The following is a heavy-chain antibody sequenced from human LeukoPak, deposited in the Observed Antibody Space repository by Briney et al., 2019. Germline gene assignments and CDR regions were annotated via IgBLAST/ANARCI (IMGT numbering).Heavy chain of an antibody. J-gene: IGHJ6*03. V-gene: IGHV3-23*01. CDR2: INGGGNTT. D-gene: IGHD6-19*01. Sequence: PGGSLRLSCAACGCAFSRFAMGWVGQSPGKGREGLGTINGGGNTTFYSDSLTGRLTISRDNPKHALYLHLDSLRPDDTATYYCTKELHVAVAVADYYYFYMDVWGRGTAVTVSS. CDR3: TKELHVAVAVADYYYFYMDV. CDR1: GCAFSRFA.